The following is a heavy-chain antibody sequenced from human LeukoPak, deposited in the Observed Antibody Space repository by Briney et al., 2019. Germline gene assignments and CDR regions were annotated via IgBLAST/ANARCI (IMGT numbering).Heavy chain of an antibody. CDR3: ARDRTMVRGVIPVY. CDR2: ISAYNGNT. D-gene: IGHD3-10*01. CDR1: GYTFTSYG. J-gene: IGHJ4*02. V-gene: IGHV1-18*04. Sequence: ASVKVSCKASGYTFTSYGISWVRQAPGQGLEWMGWISAYNGNTNHAQKLQGRVTMTTDTSTSTAYMELRSLRSDDTAVYYCARDRTMVRGVIPVYWGQGTLVTVSS.